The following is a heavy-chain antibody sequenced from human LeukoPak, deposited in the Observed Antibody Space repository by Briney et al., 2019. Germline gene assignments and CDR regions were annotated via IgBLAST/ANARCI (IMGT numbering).Heavy chain of an antibody. CDR3: AKVVVPAAIFSAFDY. CDR1: RFTFGTYA. D-gene: IGHD2-2*01. J-gene: IGHJ4*02. CDR2: ISSSGGST. V-gene: IGHV3-23*01. Sequence: GGSLRLSCAASRFTFGTYAMSWVRQAPGKGLEWVSAISSSGGSTYYADSVKGRFTISRDNSKNTLYLQMNSLRAEDTAVYYCAKVVVPAAIFSAFDYWGQGTLVTVSS.